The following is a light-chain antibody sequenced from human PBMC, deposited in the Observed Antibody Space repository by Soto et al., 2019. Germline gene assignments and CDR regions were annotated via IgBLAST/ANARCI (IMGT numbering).Light chain of an antibody. V-gene: IGKV1-6*01. Sequence: AIQMTQSPSSLSASVGDRVTITCRASQDIRNDLGWYQQKPGKAPKVLIYAAASLQSGVPSRLSGSRSGTDLTLTISGLQHEDFSTYFCQQSYNNPWTFGQGTKVDIK. J-gene: IGKJ1*01. CDR2: AAA. CDR1: QDIRND. CDR3: QQSYNNPWT.